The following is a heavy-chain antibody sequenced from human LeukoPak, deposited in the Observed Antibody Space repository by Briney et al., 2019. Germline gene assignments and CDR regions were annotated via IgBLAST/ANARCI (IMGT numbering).Heavy chain of an antibody. CDR2: IYYSGST. Sequence: SETLSLTCTVSGGSISSYYWTWIRQPPGKGLEWIGYIYYSGSTNYNPSLKSRVTISVDTSKNQFSLKLSSVTAADTAVYYCARDRDDYYDSSGYFDYWGQGTLVTVSS. D-gene: IGHD3-22*01. J-gene: IGHJ4*02. V-gene: IGHV4-59*01. CDR1: GGSISSYY. CDR3: ARDRDDYYDSSGYFDY.